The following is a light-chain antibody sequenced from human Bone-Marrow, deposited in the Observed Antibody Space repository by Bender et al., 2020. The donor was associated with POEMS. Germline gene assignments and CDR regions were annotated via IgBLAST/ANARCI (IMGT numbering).Light chain of an antibody. V-gene: IGLV3-21*02. J-gene: IGLJ1*01. CDR2: DDS. CDR3: QAWDSSTGV. Sequence: SYVLTQPPSVSVAPGQTARISCGGDNIGSYSVHWYQQKPGQAPVVVVSDDSARPSGIPERFSGSNSGNTATLTISGTQAMDEADYYCQAWDSSTGVFGTGTKVTVL. CDR1: NIGSYS.